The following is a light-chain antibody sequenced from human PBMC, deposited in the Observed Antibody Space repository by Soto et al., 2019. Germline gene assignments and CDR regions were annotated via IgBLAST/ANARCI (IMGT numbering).Light chain of an antibody. J-gene: IGKJ5*01. Sequence: DIQMTQSPSSLSASVGDRVTITCRASQSISSYLNWYQQKPGKAPKLLFYAASSLQSVVPSRFSGSGSGTDFTLTISSLQPEDFATYYCQQSYSTSITFGQGTRLEIK. V-gene: IGKV1-39*01. CDR2: AAS. CDR1: QSISSY. CDR3: QQSYSTSIT.